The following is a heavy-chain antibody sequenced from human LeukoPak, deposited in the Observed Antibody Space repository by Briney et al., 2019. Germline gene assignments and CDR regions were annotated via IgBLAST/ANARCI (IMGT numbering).Heavy chain of an antibody. CDR1: GFTFSSYS. Sequence: QPGGSLRLSCAASGFTFSSYSMNWVRQAPGKGLEWVSAISGSGGSTYYADSVKGRFTISRDNSKNTLYLQMNSLRAEDTAVYYCAKDGPYRMGPKYSSGWRIYFDYWGQGTLVTVSS. J-gene: IGHJ4*02. CDR3: AKDGPYRMGPKYSSGWRIYFDY. V-gene: IGHV3-23*01. CDR2: ISGSGGST. D-gene: IGHD6-19*01.